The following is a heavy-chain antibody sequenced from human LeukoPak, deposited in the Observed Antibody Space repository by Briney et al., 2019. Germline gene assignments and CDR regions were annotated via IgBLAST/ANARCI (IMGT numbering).Heavy chain of an antibody. D-gene: IGHD4-23*01. Sequence: PGGSLRLSCAASGFTFSSYGMHWVRQAPGKGLEWVAFIRYDGSNKYYADSVKGRFTISRDNSKNTLYLQMNSLRAEDTAVYYCAKGNFQGLLPFDYWGQGTLVTVSS. J-gene: IGHJ4*02. CDR2: IRYDGSNK. CDR3: AKGNFQGLLPFDY. V-gene: IGHV3-30*02. CDR1: GFTFSSYG.